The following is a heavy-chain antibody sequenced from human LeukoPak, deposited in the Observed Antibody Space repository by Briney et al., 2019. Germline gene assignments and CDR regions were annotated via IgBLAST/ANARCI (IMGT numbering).Heavy chain of an antibody. Sequence: ASVKVSCKASGYTFTSYDINWVRQATGQGLEWMGWMNPNSGNTGYAQKFQGRVTITRNTSISTAYMELSSLRSEDTAVYYCARGLVTYYYDSSGLNWFDPWGQGTLVTVSS. D-gene: IGHD3-22*01. V-gene: IGHV1-8*03. CDR2: MNPNSGNT. CDR1: GYTFTSYD. CDR3: ARGLVTYYYDSSGLNWFDP. J-gene: IGHJ5*02.